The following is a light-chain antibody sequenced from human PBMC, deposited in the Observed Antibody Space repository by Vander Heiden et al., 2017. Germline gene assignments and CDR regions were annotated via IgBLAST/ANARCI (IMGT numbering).Light chain of an antibody. Sequence: QSALTQPASVSGAPGQSITISCTGTSSDVGRYNYVSWSQQHPAKAPKLMIYDVSNRTSGVSNRFSGSKSGNTASLTISGLQAEDEADYYCSSYTSSSVVVFGGGTKVTVL. V-gene: IGLV2-14*01. J-gene: IGLJ2*01. CDR2: DVS. CDR3: SSYTSSSVVV. CDR1: SSDVGRYNY.